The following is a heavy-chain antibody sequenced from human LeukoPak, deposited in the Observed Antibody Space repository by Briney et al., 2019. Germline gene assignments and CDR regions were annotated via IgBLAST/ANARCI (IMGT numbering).Heavy chain of an antibody. CDR2: INTNTGNP. V-gene: IGHV7-4-1*02. Sequence: ASVKVSCKASGYTFTSYAMNWVRQAPGQGLEWMGWINTNTGNPTYAQGFTGRFVFSLDTSVSTAYLQISSLKAEDTAVYYCASPSDSRAPRYPSSWWDFDYWGQGTLITISS. J-gene: IGHJ4*02. CDR1: GYTFTSYA. D-gene: IGHD6-13*01. CDR3: ASPSDSRAPRYPSSWWDFDY.